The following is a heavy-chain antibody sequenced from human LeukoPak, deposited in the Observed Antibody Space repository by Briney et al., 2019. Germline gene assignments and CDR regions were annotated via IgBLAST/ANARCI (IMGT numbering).Heavy chain of an antibody. CDR1: GGTFISYA. V-gene: IGHV1-69*06. Sequence: SVKVSCKASGGTFISYAISWVRQAPGQGLEWMGGIIPIFGTANYAQKFQGRVTITADKSTSTAYMELSSLRSEDTAVYYCAREGMTTVTTGELLGIWGQGTMVTVSS. D-gene: IGHD4-17*01. J-gene: IGHJ3*02. CDR3: AREGMTTVTTGELLGI. CDR2: IIPIFGTA.